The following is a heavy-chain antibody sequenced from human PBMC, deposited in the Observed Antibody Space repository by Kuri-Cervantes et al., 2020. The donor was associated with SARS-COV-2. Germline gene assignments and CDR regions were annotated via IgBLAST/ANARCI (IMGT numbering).Heavy chain of an antibody. CDR2: INYIGNS. Sequence: SETLSLTCTVSGVSISSTSYYWTWIRQPPGKGLEWVGSINYIGNSYRYPSLRSRVIMSVDTSKNQFSVNINSVTAADTAIYFCARHPNSMSGFDPWGQGTPVTVSS. CDR1: GVSISSTSYY. V-gene: IGHV4-39*01. CDR3: ARHPNSMSGFDP. D-gene: IGHD3-3*02. J-gene: IGHJ5*02.